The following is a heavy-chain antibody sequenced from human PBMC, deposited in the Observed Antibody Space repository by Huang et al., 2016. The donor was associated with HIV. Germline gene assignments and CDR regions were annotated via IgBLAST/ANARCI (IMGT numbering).Heavy chain of an antibody. CDR3: ARDEGDSSGYNPYFDY. CDR2: ISSSSSAM. CDR1: GFTFSSYS. V-gene: IGHV3-48*01. J-gene: IGHJ4*02. D-gene: IGHD3-22*01. Sequence: ELQLVESGGGLVQPGGSLRLSCVASGFTFSSYSMNWVRQAPGKGLEGVSYISSSSSAMYYADSVKGRFTISRDNAKNSLYLQMNSLRAEDTAVYYCARDEGDSSGYNPYFDYWGQGTLVTVSS.